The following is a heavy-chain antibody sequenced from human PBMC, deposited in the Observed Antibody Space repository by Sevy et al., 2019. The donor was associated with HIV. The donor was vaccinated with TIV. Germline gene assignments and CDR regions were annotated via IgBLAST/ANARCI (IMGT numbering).Heavy chain of an antibody. CDR1: GYTFTSYG. CDR3: ARWTIAAAAPGAFDI. J-gene: IGHJ3*02. CDR2: ISAYNGNT. Sequence: ASVKVSCKASGYTFTSYGISWVRQAPGQGLEWMGWISAYNGNTNYAQKLQGRVTMTTDTSTSTAYMELRSLRSDDTAVYYCARWTIAAAAPGAFDIWGQGTMVTVSS. V-gene: IGHV1-18*01. D-gene: IGHD6-13*01.